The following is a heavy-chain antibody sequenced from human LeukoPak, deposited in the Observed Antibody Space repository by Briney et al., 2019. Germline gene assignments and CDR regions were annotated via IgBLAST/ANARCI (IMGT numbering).Heavy chain of an antibody. CDR2: INPSGGST. D-gene: IGHD3-10*01. V-gene: IGHV1-46*01. CDR3: ARLYGSVDY. CDR1: GYTFTDHY. J-gene: IGHJ4*02. Sequence: ASVKVSCKALGYTFTDHYFHWLRQAPGQGLEWMGIINPSGGSTSYAQKFQGRVTMTRDTSTSTVYMELSSLRSEDTAVYYCARLYGSVDYWGQGTLVTVSS.